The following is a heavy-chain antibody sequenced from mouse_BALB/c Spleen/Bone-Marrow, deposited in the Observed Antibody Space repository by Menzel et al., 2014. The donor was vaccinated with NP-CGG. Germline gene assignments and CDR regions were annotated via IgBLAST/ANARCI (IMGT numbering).Heavy chain of an antibody. Sequence: QVKLQQSGAELVRPGASVQLSCKASGYSFTSYWMYWVKQRPGQGLEWIGMFHPSDTETRLNQRFKDKATLTVDKSSSTSYMKLNDPTSEDSAVYYCARLEGNDWSAIAYWGQGTLVTVSA. CDR1: GYSFTSYW. D-gene: IGHD6-1*01. J-gene: IGHJ3*01. V-gene: IGHV1-61*01. CDR2: FHPSDTET. CDR3: ARLEGNDWSAIAY.